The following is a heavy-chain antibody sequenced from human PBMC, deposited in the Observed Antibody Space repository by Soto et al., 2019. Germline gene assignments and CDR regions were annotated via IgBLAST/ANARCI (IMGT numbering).Heavy chain of an antibody. D-gene: IGHD2-15*01. CDR3: AKKASSGAYTWFDP. CDR2: ISGNTVIT. CDR1: GFTFNNFA. J-gene: IGHJ5*02. Sequence: EVQLLESGGDLVQPGGSLRLSCAASGFTFNNFAMTWVRRAPGKGLEWVSTISGNTVITYYADSVKGRFTISRDNSKNTLYLQMSSLRTEDTAVYYCAKKASSGAYTWFDPWGQGTLVTVSS. V-gene: IGHV3-23*01.